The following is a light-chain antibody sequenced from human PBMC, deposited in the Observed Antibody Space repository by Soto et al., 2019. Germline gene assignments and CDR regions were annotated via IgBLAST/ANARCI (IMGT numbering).Light chain of an antibody. CDR3: QQYGTSPFT. J-gene: IGKJ3*01. Sequence: EIVLTQSPGTLSLSPGERATLSCRASQSVSKNYLAWYQQKPGQAPRLLISGASNRATGIPDRFSGSGSGTDFTLAISRLEPEDFEVYYCQQYGTSPFTFGPGTKVDLK. CDR2: GAS. CDR1: QSVSKNY. V-gene: IGKV3-20*01.